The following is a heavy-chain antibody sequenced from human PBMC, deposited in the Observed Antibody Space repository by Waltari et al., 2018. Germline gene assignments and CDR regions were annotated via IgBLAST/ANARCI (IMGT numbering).Heavy chain of an antibody. CDR3: AEEGNTTAGLFDS. J-gene: IGHJ4*02. Sequence: QVQLQESGPRLVEPSETVSLTCTVSSASVRSPDYDWTWIRQPPGKGLEWLASIFYSGSSNYNPSLQNRVTISIDTAKNQFSLTLRSVSPADTAVYYCAEEGNTTAGLFDSWGQGTLVTVSS. V-gene: IGHV4-61*08. CDR2: IFYSGSS. D-gene: IGHD6-25*01. CDR1: SASVRSPDYD.